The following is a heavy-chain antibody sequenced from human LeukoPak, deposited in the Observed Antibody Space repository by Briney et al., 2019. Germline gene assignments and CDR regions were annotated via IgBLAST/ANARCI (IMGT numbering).Heavy chain of an antibody. D-gene: IGHD2-2*01. CDR3: ARDRGCSSTSCYPTDY. CDR1: GFTFGDYA. V-gene: IGHV3-11*04. CDR2: ISSSGSTI. Sequence: GGSLRLSCTASGFTFGDYAMSWVRQAPGKGLEWVSYISSSGSTIYYADSVKGRFTISRDNAKNSLYLQMNSLRAEDTAVYYCARDRGCSSTSCYPTDYWGQGTLVTVSS. J-gene: IGHJ4*02.